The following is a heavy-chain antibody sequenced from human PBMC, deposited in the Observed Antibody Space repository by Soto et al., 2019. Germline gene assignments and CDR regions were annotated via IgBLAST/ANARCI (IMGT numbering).Heavy chain of an antibody. Sequence: GGSLRPSCAASGFTFSGSAMHWVRQASGKGLEWVGRIRSKANSYATAYAASVKGRFTISRDDSKNTAYLQMNSLKTEDTAVYYCTRWVNLADQANGLLRWGQGTLVTVSS. CDR2: IRSKANSYAT. CDR1: GFTFSGSA. CDR3: TRWVNLADQANGLLR. D-gene: IGHD6-19*01. J-gene: IGHJ4*02. V-gene: IGHV3-73*01.